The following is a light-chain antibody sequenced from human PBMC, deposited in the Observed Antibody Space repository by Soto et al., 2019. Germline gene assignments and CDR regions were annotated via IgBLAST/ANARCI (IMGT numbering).Light chain of an antibody. CDR3: SSHTSGSTRV. V-gene: IGLV2-14*01. CDR1: SSDVGGYDY. J-gene: IGLJ1*01. CDR2: EVT. Sequence: QSAMTQPASVSGSPGQSISISCTGTSSDVGGYDYVSWYQQQPDKAPKLMIYEVTKRPSGVSNRFSGSKSGNTASLNISGLQAEDEADYYCSSHTSGSTRVFGTGTKVTVL.